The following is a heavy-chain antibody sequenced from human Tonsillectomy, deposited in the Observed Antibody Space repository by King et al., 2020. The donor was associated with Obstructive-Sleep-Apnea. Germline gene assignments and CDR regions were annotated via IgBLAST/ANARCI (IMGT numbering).Heavy chain of an antibody. CDR1: GGSISSSNW. V-gene: IGHV4-4*02. J-gene: IGHJ4*02. CDR2: IYHSGST. CDR3: ARAPLGYCSSTSCTFDY. D-gene: IGHD2-2*01. Sequence: QLQESGPGLVKPSGTLSLTCAVSGGSISSSNWWGCVRQPPGKGLEWIGKIYHSGSTNYNPSLNRRVTIPVDKSKHQFSLKLNSVTAAYTAVYYCARAPLGYCSSTSCTFDYWGQGTLVTVSS.